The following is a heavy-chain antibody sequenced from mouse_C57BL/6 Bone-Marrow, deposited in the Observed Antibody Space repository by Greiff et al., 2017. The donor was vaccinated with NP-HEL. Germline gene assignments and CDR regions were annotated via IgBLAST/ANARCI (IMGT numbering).Heavy chain of an antibody. V-gene: IGHV1-61*01. D-gene: IGHD2-5*01. J-gene: IGHJ3*01. CDR3: ARWGYSNSWFAY. CDR2: IYPSDSET. Sequence: QVQLQQSGAELVRPGSSVKLSCKASGYTFTSYWMDWVKQRPGQGLEWIGNIYPSDSETHYNQKFKDKATLTVDKSSSTAYMQLSSLTSEDSAVYYCARWGYSNSWFAYWGQGTLVTVSA. CDR1: GYTFTSYW.